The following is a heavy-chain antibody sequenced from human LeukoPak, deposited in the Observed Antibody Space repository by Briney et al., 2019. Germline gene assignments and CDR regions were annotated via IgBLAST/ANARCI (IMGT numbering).Heavy chain of an antibody. CDR1: GFSFSDYS. J-gene: IGHJ4*02. CDR2: TSSNGDST. Sequence: GGSLRLSCAASGFSFSDYSMHRVRQAPGKGLEYVSATSSNGDSTNYANSVRGRFTISRDNSKNTLYLQMGSLRADGMAVYYWAREGSVAAVGPRSPFDYWGQGTLVTVSS. D-gene: IGHD2-15*01. V-gene: IGHV3-64*01. CDR3: AREGSVAAVGPRSPFDY.